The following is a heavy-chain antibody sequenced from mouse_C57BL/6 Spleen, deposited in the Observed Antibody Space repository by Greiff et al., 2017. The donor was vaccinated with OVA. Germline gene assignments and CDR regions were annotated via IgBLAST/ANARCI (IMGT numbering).Heavy chain of an antibody. D-gene: IGHD1-1*01. V-gene: IGHV1-80*01. J-gene: IGHJ1*03. Sequence: VKLQQSGAELVKPGASVKISCKASGYAFSSYWMNWVKQRPGKGLEGIGQIYPGDGDTNYNGKFKGKATLTADKSSSTAYMQLSSLTSEDSAVYFCARGDYYGSSPYWYFDVWGTGTTVTVSS. CDR1: GYAFSSYW. CDR3: ARGDYYGSSPYWYFDV. CDR2: IYPGDGDT.